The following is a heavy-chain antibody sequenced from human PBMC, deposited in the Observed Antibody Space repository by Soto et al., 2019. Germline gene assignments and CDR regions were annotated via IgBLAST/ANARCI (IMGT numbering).Heavy chain of an antibody. Sequence: GGSLRLSCAASGFTFSNAWMNWVRQAPGKGLEWVGRIKSKTDGGTTDYAAPVKGRFTISRDDSKNTLYLQMNSLKTEDTAVYYCTTDLDVIVVVVAATSNIWGQGTLVTVSS. D-gene: IGHD2-15*01. CDR3: TTDLDVIVVVVAATSNI. CDR2: IKSKTDGGTT. V-gene: IGHV3-15*07. J-gene: IGHJ4*02. CDR1: GFTFSNAW.